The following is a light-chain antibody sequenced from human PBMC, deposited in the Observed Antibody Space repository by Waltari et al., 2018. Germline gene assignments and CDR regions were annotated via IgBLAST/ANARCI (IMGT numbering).Light chain of an antibody. CDR2: DVS. CDR1: TSDVGGYHY. J-gene: IGLJ1*01. Sequence: QSALTQPRSVSGSPGQSVTLSCTGTTSDVGGYHYVSWFQQHPGKAPKLIIYDVSERPSGVPDRFSGSKSDNTASLTISGLQAEDEADYYCCSYAGSYTYVFGSGTKVTV. V-gene: IGLV2-11*01. CDR3: CSYAGSYTYV.